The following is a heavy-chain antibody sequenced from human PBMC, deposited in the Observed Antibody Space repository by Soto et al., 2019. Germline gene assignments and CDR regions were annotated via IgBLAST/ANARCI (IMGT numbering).Heavy chain of an antibody. D-gene: IGHD3-3*01. J-gene: IGHJ4*02. CDR3: TTDLYDFWSGYYPFDY. CDR1: GFTFSNAW. V-gene: IGHV3-15*07. CDR2: IKSKTDGGTT. Sequence: EVQLVESGGGLVKPGGSLRLSCAASGFTFSNAWMNWVRQAPGXGXXXXXXIKSKTDGGTTDYAAPVKGRFTISRDDSKNTLYLQMNSLKTEDIAVYYCTTDLYDFWSGYYPFDYWGQGTLVTVSS.